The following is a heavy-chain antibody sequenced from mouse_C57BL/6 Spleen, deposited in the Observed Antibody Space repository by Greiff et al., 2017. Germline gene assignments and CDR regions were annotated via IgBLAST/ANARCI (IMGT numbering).Heavy chain of an antibody. CDR2: IDPSDSYT. Sequence: VQLQQPGAELVKPGASVKLSCKASGYTFTSYWMQWVKQRPGQGLEWIGEIDPSDSYTNYNQKFKGKATLTVDTSSSTAYMHLSSLTSEDSAVYYCASPYYCNYVMYFDVWGTGTTVTVSS. CDR3: ASPYYCNYVMYFDV. CDR1: GYTFTSYW. V-gene: IGHV1-50*01. D-gene: IGHD2-10*01. J-gene: IGHJ1*03.